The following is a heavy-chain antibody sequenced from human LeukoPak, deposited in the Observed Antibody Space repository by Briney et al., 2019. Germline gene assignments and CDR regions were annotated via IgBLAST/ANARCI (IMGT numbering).Heavy chain of an antibody. D-gene: IGHD6-13*01. CDR2: INHSGST. CDR3: ARVQGRGIAAAGTFDP. V-gene: IGHV4-34*01. J-gene: IGHJ5*02. CDR1: GGSFSGYY. Sequence: PSETLSLTCAVYGGSFSGYYWSWIRQPPGKGLEWIGEINHSGSTNYNPSLESRVTISVDTSKNQFSLKLSSVTAADTAVYYCARVQGRGIAAAGTFDPWGQGTLVTVSS.